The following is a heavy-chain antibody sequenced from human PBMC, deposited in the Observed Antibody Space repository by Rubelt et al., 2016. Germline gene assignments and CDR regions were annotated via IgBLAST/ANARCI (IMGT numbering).Heavy chain of an antibody. J-gene: IGHJ5*02. CDR1: GGSINSYY. D-gene: IGHD3-3*01. CDR3: ARGGSGSYTGVLWFDP. V-gene: IGHV4-59*01. Sequence: QVQLQESGPGLVKPSETLSLTCTVSGGSINSYYWSWIRQPPGKGLEWIGYIYYTGSTNYNPSLTSRVTISKDPSKNQFSLKLTSVTAADTATYYCARGGSGSYTGVLWFDPWGQGTLVTVSS. CDR2: IYYTGST.